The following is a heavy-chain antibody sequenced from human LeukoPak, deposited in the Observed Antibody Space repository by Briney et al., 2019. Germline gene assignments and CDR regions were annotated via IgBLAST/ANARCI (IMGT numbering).Heavy chain of an antibody. CDR3: ARDEESSITMVRGVIRY. J-gene: IGHJ4*02. V-gene: IGHV4-39*07. CDR1: GGSISSNSYY. Sequence: PSETLSLTCTVSGGSISSNSYYWGWIRQPPGKGLEWIGSIYYSGSTYYNPSLKSRVTISVDTSKNQFSLKLSSVTAADTAVYYCARDEESSITMVRGVIRYWGQGTLVTVSS. D-gene: IGHD3-10*01. CDR2: IYYSGST.